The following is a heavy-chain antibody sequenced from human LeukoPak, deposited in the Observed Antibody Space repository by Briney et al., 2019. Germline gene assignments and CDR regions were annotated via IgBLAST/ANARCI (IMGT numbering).Heavy chain of an antibody. J-gene: IGHJ4*02. D-gene: IGHD5-24*01. CDR3: ARDRSYGCHLYYFDS. V-gene: IGHV1-2*02. CDR2: INPKTGAT. Sequence: GASVKVSCKASGYTFGDFCLHWLRQAPGQGPEWMGWINPKTGATNTEQKFQDRVTMTRDTSITTAYMDLRRLKSDDTAVYFCARDRSYGCHLYYFDSWGQGTLVTVSS. CDR1: GYTFGDFC.